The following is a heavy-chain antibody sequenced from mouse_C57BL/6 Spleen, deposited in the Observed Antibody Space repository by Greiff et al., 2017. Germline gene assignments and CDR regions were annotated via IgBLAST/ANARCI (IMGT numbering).Heavy chain of an antibody. CDR2: IHPNSGST. CDR1: GYTFTSYW. CDR3: ARKGLYDYDWFAY. V-gene: IGHV1-64*01. D-gene: IGHD2-4*01. J-gene: IGHJ3*01. Sequence: QVQLQQPGAELVKPGASVKLSCKASGYTFTSYWMHWVKQRPGQGLEWIGMIHPNSGSTNYNEKFKGKATLTVDKSSSTAYMQLSSLTAEDSAVYDCARKGLYDYDWFAYWGQGTLVTVSA.